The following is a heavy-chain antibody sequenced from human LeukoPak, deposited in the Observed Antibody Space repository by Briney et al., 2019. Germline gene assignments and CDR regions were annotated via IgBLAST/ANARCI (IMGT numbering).Heavy chain of an antibody. V-gene: IGHV3-30*03. CDR2: ISYDGNIK. D-gene: IGHD3-10*01. CDR3: ARENYGSGSYWFDP. J-gene: IGHJ5*02. CDR1: GFSFTSYN. Sequence: PGGSLRLSCAASGFSFTSYNFHWVRQAPGKGLQGLVFISYDGNIKYEDSVKGRFTISRDNSKNTLYLQMNSLRAEETAMNYCARENYGSGSYWFDPWGQGTLVTVSS.